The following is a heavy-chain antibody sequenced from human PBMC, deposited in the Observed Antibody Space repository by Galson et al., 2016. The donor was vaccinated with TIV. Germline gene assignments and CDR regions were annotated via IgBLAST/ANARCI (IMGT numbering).Heavy chain of an antibody. CDR3: ASAIGVRISGESSFDS. Sequence: SVKVSCKASGVTFNSYAITWVRQAPGQGLEWMGRIIPIFKITNNAEKFEGRITLTADESTNTASMELTNLRSEDTAVYYCASAIGVRISGESSFDSWGQGTLVTVSS. V-gene: IGHV1-69*13. J-gene: IGHJ4*02. CDR2: IIPIFKIT. CDR1: GVTFNSYA. D-gene: IGHD2-2*01.